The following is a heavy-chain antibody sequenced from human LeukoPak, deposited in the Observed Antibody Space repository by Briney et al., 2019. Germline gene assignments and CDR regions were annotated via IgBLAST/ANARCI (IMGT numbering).Heavy chain of an antibody. CDR2: ISSSSSYI. CDR1: GFIFSSYS. CDR3: AREYYYDSRAPGAFDI. J-gene: IGHJ3*02. V-gene: IGHV3-21*01. D-gene: IGHD3-22*01. Sequence: PGGSLRLSCAASGFIFSSYSINWVRQAPGKGLEWVSSISSSSSYIYYGDSVKGRFTISRDNAKNSLYLQMDSLRAEDTAVYYCAREYYYDSRAPGAFDIWGQGTMVTVSS.